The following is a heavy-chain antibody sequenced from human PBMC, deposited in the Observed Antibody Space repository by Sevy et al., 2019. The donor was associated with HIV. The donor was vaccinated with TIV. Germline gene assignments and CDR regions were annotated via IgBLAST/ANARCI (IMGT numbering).Heavy chain of an antibody. CDR1: GYTFTGYY. V-gene: IGHV1-2*02. J-gene: IGHJ4*02. Sequence: ASVKVSCKASGYTFTGYYMHWVRQAPGQGLEWMGWINPNSGGTNYAQKFQGRVTMTTDTSTSTAYMELRSLRSDDTAVYYCARVHYGDYVWIDYWGQGTLVTVSS. CDR3: ARVHYGDYVWIDY. CDR2: INPNSGGT. D-gene: IGHD4-17*01.